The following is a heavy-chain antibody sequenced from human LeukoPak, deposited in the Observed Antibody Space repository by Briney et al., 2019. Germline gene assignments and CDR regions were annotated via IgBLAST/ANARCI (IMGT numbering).Heavy chain of an antibody. CDR1: GGSISSYY. CDR3: ARDSGYPYYFDY. D-gene: IGHD5-12*01. J-gene: IGHJ4*02. V-gene: IGHV4-59*01. CDR2: IYYSGST. Sequence: SETLSLTCTVSGGSISSYYWSWIRQPPGKGLERIGYIYYSGSTNYNPSLKSRVTISVDTSKNQFSLKLSSVTAADTAVYYCARDSGYPYYFDYWGQGTLVTVSS.